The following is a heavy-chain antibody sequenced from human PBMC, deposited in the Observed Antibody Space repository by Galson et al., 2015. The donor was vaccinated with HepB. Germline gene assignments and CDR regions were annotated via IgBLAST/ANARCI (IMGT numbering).Heavy chain of an antibody. J-gene: IGHJ4*02. D-gene: IGHD3-22*01. CDR3: ARDLSGYYDSSGHLGFIDY. V-gene: IGHV1-46*01. CDR1: GYTFTSYY. CDR2: INPSGGST. Sequence: SVKVSCKASGYTFTSYYMHWVRQAPGQGPEWMGIINPSGGSTSYAQKFQGRVTMTRDTSTSTVYMELSSLRSEDTAVYYCARDLSGYYDSSGHLGFIDYWGQGTLVTVSS.